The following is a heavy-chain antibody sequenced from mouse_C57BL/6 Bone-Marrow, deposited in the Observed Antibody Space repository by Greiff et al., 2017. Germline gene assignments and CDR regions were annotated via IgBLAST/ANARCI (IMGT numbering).Heavy chain of an antibody. D-gene: IGHD1-1*01. CDR3: ARGHYYGSSYPAWFAY. Sequence: EVQLQQSGPELVKPGASVKISCKASGYSFTGYFMNWVMQSHGKSLEWIGRINPYNGDTFYNQKFKGKATLTVDKSSRTAHMELRSLTSEDSAVYDCARGHYYGSSYPAWFAYWGQGTLVTVSA. CDR1: GYSFTGYF. J-gene: IGHJ3*01. CDR2: INPYNGDT. V-gene: IGHV1-20*01.